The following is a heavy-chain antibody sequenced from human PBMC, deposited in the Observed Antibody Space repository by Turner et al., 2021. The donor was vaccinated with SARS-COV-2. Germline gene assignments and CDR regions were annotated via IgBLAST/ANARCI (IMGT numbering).Heavy chain of an antibody. V-gene: IGHV4-39*01. CDR1: GGSISTTNHY. CDR3: ARQGGVDY. Sequence: LQLQESGPGLVKPSETLSLPCAFSGGSISTTNHYWGWIRQPPGKGLEWIGSISYTGRTFYTPSLKRRVTLSMDTSKNHFSLKVTSVTAADTAGYYCARQGGVDYWGQGTLVTVSS. J-gene: IGHJ4*02. CDR2: ISYTGRT.